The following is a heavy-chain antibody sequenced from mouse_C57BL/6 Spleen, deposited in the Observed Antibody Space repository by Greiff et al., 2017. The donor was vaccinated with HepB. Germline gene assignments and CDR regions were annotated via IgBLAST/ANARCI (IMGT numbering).Heavy chain of an antibody. V-gene: IGHV5-17*01. Sequence: EVKLVESGGGLVKPGGSLKLSCAASGFTFSDYGMHWVRLAPEKGLEWVAYISSGSSTIYYADTVKGRFTISRDNAKNTLFLQMTSLRSEDTAMYYCARGVYYGSSYPFAYWGQGTLVTVSA. D-gene: IGHD1-1*01. CDR3: ARGVYYGSSYPFAY. CDR1: GFTFSDYG. CDR2: ISSGSSTI. J-gene: IGHJ3*01.